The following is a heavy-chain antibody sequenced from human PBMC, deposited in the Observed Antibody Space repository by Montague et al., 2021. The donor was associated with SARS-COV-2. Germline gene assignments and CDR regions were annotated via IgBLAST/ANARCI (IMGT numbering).Heavy chain of an antibody. CDR3: ATITLGYCTNGVCQPPDY. CDR2: IYYSGST. V-gene: IGHV4-39*01. D-gene: IGHD2-8*01. Sequence: SETLSLTCTVSGGSISSSSYYWGWIRQPPGKGLEWIGSIYYSGSTYYNPSLKSRVTISVDTSKNQFSLKLSSVTAADTAVYYCATITLGYCTNGVCQPPDYRGQGTLVTVSS. CDR1: GGSISSSSYY. J-gene: IGHJ4*02.